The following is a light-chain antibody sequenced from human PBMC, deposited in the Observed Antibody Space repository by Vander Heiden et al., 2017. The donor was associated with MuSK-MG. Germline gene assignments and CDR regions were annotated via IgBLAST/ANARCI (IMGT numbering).Light chain of an antibody. CDR1: QSVSSS. CDR2: DAS. CDR3: HQRSYWPDT. J-gene: IGKJ2*01. V-gene: IGKV3-11*01. Sequence: PGERATLSCRASQSVSSSLAWFQQKPGQTPRLLIYDASNRAAGIPARFSGSGSGTDFTLTISSLEPEDSAVYYCHQRSYWPDTFGQGTKMEIK.